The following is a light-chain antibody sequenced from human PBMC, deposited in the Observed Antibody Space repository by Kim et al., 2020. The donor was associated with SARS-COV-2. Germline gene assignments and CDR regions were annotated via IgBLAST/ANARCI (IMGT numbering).Light chain of an antibody. CDR2: DVT. Sequence: QSALTRPRSVSGSPGQSVTIPCTGTSSDVGGYNYVSWYQQYPGKAPKLIIYDVTKRPSGVPDRLSGSKSGNTASLTISGLQAEDEADYYCCSYAGSSTNVLFGGGTQLTVL. V-gene: IGLV2-11*01. CDR3: CSYAGSSTNVL. CDR1: SSDVGGYNY. J-gene: IGLJ2*01.